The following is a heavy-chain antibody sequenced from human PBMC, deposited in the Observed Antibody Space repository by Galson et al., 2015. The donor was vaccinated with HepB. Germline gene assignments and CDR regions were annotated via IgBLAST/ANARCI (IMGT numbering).Heavy chain of an antibody. CDR1: GGTFSSYT. CDR3: ARVGIAAAGQWELGFPVY. CDR2: IIPILGIA. V-gene: IGHV1-69*02. Sequence: SVKVSCKASGGTFSSYTISWVRQAPGQGLEWMGRIIPILGIANYAQKFQGRVTITADKSTSTAYMELSSLRSEDTAVYYCARVGIAAAGQWELGFPVYWGQGTLVTVSS. J-gene: IGHJ4*02. D-gene: IGHD6-13*01.